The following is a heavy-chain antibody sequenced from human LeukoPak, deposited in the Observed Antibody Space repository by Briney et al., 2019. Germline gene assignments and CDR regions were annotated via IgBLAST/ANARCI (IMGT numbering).Heavy chain of an antibody. CDR2: IDTNTGAT. CDR1: GYTFTAYY. J-gene: IGHJ4*02. D-gene: IGHD2-15*01. Sequence: ASVKVSCKASGYTFTAYYIHWVRQAPGQGLEWMGWIDTNTGATKYAQKFQGRVTITRDTSTGTAYMELSSLISGDTALYYCASDAFYDGGRCNVQRLASWGPGTLVTVSS. CDR3: ASDAFYDGGRCNVQRLAS. V-gene: IGHV1-2*02.